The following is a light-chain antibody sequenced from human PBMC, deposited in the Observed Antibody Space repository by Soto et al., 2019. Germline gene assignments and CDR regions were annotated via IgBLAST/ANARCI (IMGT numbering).Light chain of an antibody. CDR3: QHSYSTPAT. V-gene: IGKV1-39*01. J-gene: IGKJ1*01. CDR1: QSISSY. Sequence: DIQMTPSPSSLSGSVGDIVTITFRASQSISSYLTWYQQKPGKAPNLLIYAASSLQSGVPSRFSGSGSGTDFTLTISSLQPEDFETYYCQHSYSTPATFGQGTKVDIK. CDR2: AAS.